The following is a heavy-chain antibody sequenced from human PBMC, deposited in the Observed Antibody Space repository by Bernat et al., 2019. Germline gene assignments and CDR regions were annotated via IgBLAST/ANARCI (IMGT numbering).Heavy chain of an antibody. CDR1: GFTFSSYA. V-gene: IGHV3-30*18. D-gene: IGHD3-10*01. CDR3: ANDKFGEPLGINAFDI. Sequence: QVQLVESGGGVVQPGRSLRLSCAASGFTFSSYAMHWVRQAPGKGLEWVAVISYDGSNKYYADSVKGRFTISRDNSKNTLYLQMNSLRAEDTAVYYCANDKFGEPLGINAFDIWGQGTMVTVSS. J-gene: IGHJ3*02. CDR2: ISYDGSNK.